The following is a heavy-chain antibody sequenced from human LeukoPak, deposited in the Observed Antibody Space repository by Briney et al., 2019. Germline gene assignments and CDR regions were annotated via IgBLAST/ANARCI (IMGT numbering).Heavy chain of an antibody. D-gene: IGHD3-22*01. J-gene: IGHJ4*02. CDR2: IKQDGSEK. CDR1: GFTFSSYW. V-gene: IGHV3-7*01. CDR3: ARGYDSSGYYSSYYFDY. Sequence: GGSLRLSCAASGFTFSSYWMSWVRQAPGKGLEWVANIKQDGSEKYYVDSVKGRFTISRDNAKNSLYLQMNSLRAEDTAVYYCARGYDSSGYYSSYYFDYWGQGTLVTVSS.